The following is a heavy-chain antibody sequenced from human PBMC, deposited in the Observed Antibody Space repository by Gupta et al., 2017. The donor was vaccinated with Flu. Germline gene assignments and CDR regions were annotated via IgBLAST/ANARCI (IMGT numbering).Heavy chain of an antibody. CDR3: AREAAGYYDVDV. J-gene: IGHJ6*02. Sequence: QVQLVESGGGLVHPGGSLRLSCAASGFIFSDFSMSWVRQVPGKGLEWVSYISTGSAYTNYADSVKGRFTISRDNAKNSLYLQINNLRADDTAVYYCAREAAGYYDVDVWGQGTTVTVS. V-gene: IGHV3-11*05. CDR1: GFIFSDFS. CDR2: ISTGSAYT. D-gene: IGHD2-15*01.